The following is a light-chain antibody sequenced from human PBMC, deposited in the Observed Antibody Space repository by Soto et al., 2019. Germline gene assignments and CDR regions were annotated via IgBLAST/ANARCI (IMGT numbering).Light chain of an antibody. V-gene: IGKV1-5*01. Sequence: DIQMTQSPSTLSVSVGDRVTITCRASQSISSWLAWYQQKPGKAPKLLIYDASSLESGVPSRFSGSGSGTEFTLTISSLQPDDFATYYCQQYNSYPTFGQGTRLEIK. CDR3: QQYNSYPT. J-gene: IGKJ5*01. CDR1: QSISSW. CDR2: DAS.